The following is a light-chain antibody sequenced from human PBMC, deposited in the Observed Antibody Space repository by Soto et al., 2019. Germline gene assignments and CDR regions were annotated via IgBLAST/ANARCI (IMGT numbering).Light chain of an antibody. Sequence: EIVMTQSTATLSVSPGEKATLSCRASQTVSNNLAWYQQKPGQAPRLLIYFASTRATGIPARFSGSGSGTELTLTISSLQSEDFAVYYCQQYNQWPLTFGGGTKAETK. V-gene: IGKV3-15*01. CDR2: FAS. J-gene: IGKJ4*01. CDR3: QQYNQWPLT. CDR1: QTVSNN.